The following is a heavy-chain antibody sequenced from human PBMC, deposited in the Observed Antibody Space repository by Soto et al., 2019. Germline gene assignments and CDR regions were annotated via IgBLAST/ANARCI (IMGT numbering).Heavy chain of an antibody. CDR3: ARDRCDVTRCVSGPDH. Sequence: EVQLLDSGGGLVQPGGALRLSCAASGFTFRSYAMNWVRQSSEKGLEWVSSITSGDATYYADSVRGRFTISRDNSKNTLYLQMNSLRAEDTAIYYCARDRCDVTRCVSGPDHWGHGTLITVSS. V-gene: IGHV3-23*01. D-gene: IGHD2-2*01. J-gene: IGHJ4*01. CDR1: GFTFRSYA. CDR2: ITSGDAT.